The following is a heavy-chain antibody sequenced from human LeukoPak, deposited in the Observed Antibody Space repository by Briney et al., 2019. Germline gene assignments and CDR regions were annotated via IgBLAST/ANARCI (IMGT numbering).Heavy chain of an antibody. CDR2: IYYSGST. CDR3: ARDEVLFTTDYYYYYYMDV. V-gene: IGHV4-39*07. J-gene: IGHJ6*03. CDR1: GGSISSSSYY. D-gene: IGHD3-22*01. Sequence: PSETLSLTCTVSGGSISSSSYYWGWIRQPPGKGLEWIGSIYYSGSTYYNPSLKSRVTISLDTSKNQFSLKLSSVTAADTAVYYCARDEVLFTTDYYYYYYMDVWGKGTTVTVSS.